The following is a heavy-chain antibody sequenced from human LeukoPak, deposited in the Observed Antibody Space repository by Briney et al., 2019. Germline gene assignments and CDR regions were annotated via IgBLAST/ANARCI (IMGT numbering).Heavy chain of an antibody. J-gene: IGHJ6*02. CDR2: ISGGST. V-gene: IGHV3-38-3*01. D-gene: IGHD2-21*01. CDR3: AKESIVVVYYYYGMDV. CDR1: GFTVSSNE. Sequence: GGSLRLSCAASGFTVSSNEMSWVRQAPGKGLEWVSSISGGSTYYADSRKGRFTISRDNSKNTLHLQMNSLRAEDTAVYYCAKESIVVVYYYYGMDVWGQGTTVTVSS.